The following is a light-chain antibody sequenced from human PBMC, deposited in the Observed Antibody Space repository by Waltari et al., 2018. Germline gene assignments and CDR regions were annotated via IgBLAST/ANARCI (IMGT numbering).Light chain of an antibody. CDR3: HQYNNWPRT. CDR2: GAS. V-gene: IGKV3-15*01. Sequence: EIVMTQSPATLSVSPGERATLSCRARQSVSSKLAWYQQKPGQAPRLLIYGASARAPGIPAMFSGSGSGTEFTLTISSLQSEDFAVYYCHQYNNWPRTFGQGTKVEIK. J-gene: IGKJ1*01. CDR1: QSVSSK.